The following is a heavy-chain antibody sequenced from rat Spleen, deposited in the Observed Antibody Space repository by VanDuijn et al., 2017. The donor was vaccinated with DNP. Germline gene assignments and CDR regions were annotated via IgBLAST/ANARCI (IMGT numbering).Heavy chain of an antibody. CDR3: ALNQGGVYYGLVMDA. V-gene: IGHV5-58*01. D-gene: IGHD1-6*01. CDR1: GFTFSSYW. CDR2: INTDGGST. J-gene: IGHJ4*01. Sequence: EVQLVETGGGLVQPGRSLKLSCVASGFTFSSYWMYWIRQAPGKGLEWVASINTDGGSTYYPDSVKGRFTISRDNAENTVYLQMNSLRSEDTATYYCALNQGGVYYGLVMDAWGQGTSVTVSS.